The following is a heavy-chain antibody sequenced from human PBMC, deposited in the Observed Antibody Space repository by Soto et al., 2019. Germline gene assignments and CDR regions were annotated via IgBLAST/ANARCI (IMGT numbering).Heavy chain of an antibody. CDR2: ISAYNGNT. CDR1: GYTFTSYG. CDR3: AREIYPLVATHMDV. J-gene: IGHJ6*02. Sequence: GASVKVSCKASGYTFTSYGISWVRQAPGQGLEWMGWISAYNGNTNYARKLQGRVTMTTDTSTSTAYMELRSLRSDDTAVYYCAREIYPLVATHMDVWGQGTTVTVSS. V-gene: IGHV1-18*01. D-gene: IGHD5-12*01.